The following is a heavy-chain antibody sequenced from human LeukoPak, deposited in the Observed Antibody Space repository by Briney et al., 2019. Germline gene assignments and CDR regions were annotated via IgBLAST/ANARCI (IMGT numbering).Heavy chain of an antibody. J-gene: IGHJ5*02. CDR1: GFTFSGYW. CDR2: IKSDGSST. V-gene: IGHV3-74*03. Sequence: GGSLRLSCVASGFTFSGYWMHWVRQAPGKGLVWVSRIKSDGSSTAYADSVKGRFTVSRDNAKNTLYLQMSSLRAEDTAVYYCVRSDWFDPWGQGTLVTVSS. CDR3: VRSDWFDP.